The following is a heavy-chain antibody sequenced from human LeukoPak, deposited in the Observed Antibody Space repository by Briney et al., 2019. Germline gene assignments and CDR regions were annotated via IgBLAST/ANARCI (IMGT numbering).Heavy chain of an antibody. CDR2: TYYSGST. D-gene: IGHD5-18*01. CDR1: GGSISSSYYY. Sequence: PSETLSLTCTVSGGSISSSYYYWGWIRQPPGKGLEWIGSTYYSGSTYYNPSLKSRVTISVDTSKNQFSLKLRSVTAADTAVYYCARVLRVDTAMEYYFDYWGQGTLVTVSS. J-gene: IGHJ4*02. CDR3: ARVLRVDTAMEYYFDY. V-gene: IGHV4-39*01.